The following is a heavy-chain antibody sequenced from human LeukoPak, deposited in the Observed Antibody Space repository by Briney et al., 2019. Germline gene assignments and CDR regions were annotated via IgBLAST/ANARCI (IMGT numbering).Heavy chain of an antibody. D-gene: IGHD3-16*02. CDR2: INPNSGGT. CDR1: GYTFTGYY. V-gene: IGHV1-2*06. CDR3: ARAPSYRYNYCDY. J-gene: IGHJ4*02. Sequence: GASVKVSCKASGYTFTGYYMHWVRQAPGQGLEWMGRINPNSGGTNYAQKFQGRVTMTRDTSISTAYMELSRLRSDDTAVYYCARAPSYRYNYCDYWGQGTLVTVSS.